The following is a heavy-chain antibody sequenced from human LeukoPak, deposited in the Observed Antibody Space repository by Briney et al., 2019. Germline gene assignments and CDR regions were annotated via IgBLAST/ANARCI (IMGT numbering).Heavy chain of an antibody. V-gene: IGHV4-59*01. CDR2: IYYSGST. CDR1: GGSISSYY. D-gene: IGHD1-26*01. J-gene: IGHJ6*02. CDR3: ARGIESGYDYGMDV. Sequence: SETLSLTCTVSGGSISSYYWSWIRQPPGKGLEWIGYIYYSGSTNYNPSLKSRVTISVDTSKNQFSLKLSSVTAADTAVYYCARGIESGYDYGMDVWGQGTTVTVSS.